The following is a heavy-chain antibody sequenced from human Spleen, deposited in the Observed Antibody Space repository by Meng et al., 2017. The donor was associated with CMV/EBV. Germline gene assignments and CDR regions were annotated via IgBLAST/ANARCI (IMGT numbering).Heavy chain of an antibody. J-gene: IGHJ4*02. Sequence: GESLKISCAASGFTFSTYWMHWVRQDPGKGLVWVSRINSDGSRTKYADSVKGRFTISRDNAKNSLYLQMNSLRAEDTAVYYCARGAGSILYWGQGTLVTVSS. CDR2: INSDGSRT. V-gene: IGHV3-74*01. D-gene: IGHD6-19*01. CDR3: ARGAGSILY. CDR1: GFTFSTYW.